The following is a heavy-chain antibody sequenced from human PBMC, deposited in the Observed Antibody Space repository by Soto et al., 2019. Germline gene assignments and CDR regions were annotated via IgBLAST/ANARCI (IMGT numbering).Heavy chain of an antibody. Sequence: GGSLRLSCAASGFTFSSYSMNWVRQAPGKGLEWVSSISSSSSYIYYADSVKGRFTISRDNAKNSLYLQMNSLRAEDTAVYYCARAAKSYSSSSGYYYYYGMDVWGQGTSVTVSS. CDR2: ISSSSSYI. CDR3: ARAAKSYSSSSGYYYYYGMDV. D-gene: IGHD6-6*01. V-gene: IGHV3-21*01. J-gene: IGHJ6*02. CDR1: GFTFSSYS.